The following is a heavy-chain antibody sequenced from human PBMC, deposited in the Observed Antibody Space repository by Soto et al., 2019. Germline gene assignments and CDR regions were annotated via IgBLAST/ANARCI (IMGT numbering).Heavy chain of an antibody. Sequence: EVQLLESGGGLVQPGGSLRLSCAASGFAFSSYAMNWVRQAPGKGLEWVSAISGSGGTTFYADSVKGRFSISRDNSKNMLHLQMNSLRAEDTAVYYCAKSNVVVRLSYFDNWGQGTLVTVSS. CDR2: ISGSGGTT. V-gene: IGHV3-23*01. CDR1: GFAFSSYA. CDR3: AKSNVVVRLSYFDN. D-gene: IGHD2-15*01. J-gene: IGHJ4*02.